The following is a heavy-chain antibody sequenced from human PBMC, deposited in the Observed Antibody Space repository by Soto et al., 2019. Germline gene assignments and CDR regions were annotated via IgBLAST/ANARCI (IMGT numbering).Heavy chain of an antibody. CDR3: ARGSITIFGVVTGYGMDV. V-gene: IGHV3-48*02. D-gene: IGHD3-3*01. CDR1: GFTFSSYS. CDR2: ISSSSSTI. J-gene: IGHJ6*02. Sequence: GSLRLSCAASGFTFSSYSMNWVRQAPGKGLEWVSYISSSSSTIYYADSVKGRFTISRDNAKNSLYLQMNSLRDEDTAVYYCARGSITIFGVVTGYGMDVWGQGTTVTVSS.